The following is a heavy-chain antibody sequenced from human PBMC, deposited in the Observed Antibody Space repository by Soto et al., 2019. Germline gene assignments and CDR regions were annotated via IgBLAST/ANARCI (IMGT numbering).Heavy chain of an antibody. D-gene: IGHD3-22*01. V-gene: IGHV4-4*02. CDR3: ARTSYYDSTGYYNMDV. CDR1: GGSISSNNW. CDR2: IHHSEST. J-gene: IGHJ6*02. Sequence: SETLSLTCAISGGSISSNNWWTWVRQSPGKGLEWIGEIHHSESTNYNPSLNSRVTISVDKSKNQFSLKLTSVTAADTADYYCARTSYYDSTGYYNMDVWGQGTTVTSP.